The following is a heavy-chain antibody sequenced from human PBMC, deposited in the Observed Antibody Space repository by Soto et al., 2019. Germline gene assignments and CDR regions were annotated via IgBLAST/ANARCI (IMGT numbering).Heavy chain of an antibody. J-gene: IGHJ5*02. Sequence: DSVKVSCKASGYTFTNYYMHWVRQAPGQGLEWMGWMNPRSGGTKYAQAFQDRVTMTRDASISTAYMEVTSRRHGDTAVYFCARYDDSTPYPLDLWGPGTLVTVSS. CDR1: GYTFTNYY. CDR3: ARYDDSTPYPLDL. CDR2: MNPRSGGT. V-gene: IGHV1-2*02. D-gene: IGHD2-15*01.